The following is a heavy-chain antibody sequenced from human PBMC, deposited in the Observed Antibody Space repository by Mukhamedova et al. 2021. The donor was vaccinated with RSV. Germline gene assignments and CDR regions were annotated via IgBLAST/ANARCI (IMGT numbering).Heavy chain of an antibody. Sequence: APGKGLEWVAVISYDGSNKYYADSVKGRFTISRDNSKNTLYLQMNSLRAEDTAVYYCANEGYCSSTSCYDAFDIWGQGTMVTVS. V-gene: IGHV3-30*18. CDR2: ISYDGSNK. D-gene: IGHD2-2*01. CDR3: ANEGYCSSTSCYDAFDI. J-gene: IGHJ3*02.